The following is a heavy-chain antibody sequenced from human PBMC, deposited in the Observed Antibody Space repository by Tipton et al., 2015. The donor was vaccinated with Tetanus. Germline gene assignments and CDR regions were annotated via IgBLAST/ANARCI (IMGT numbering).Heavy chain of an antibody. Sequence: GLVKPSETLSLTCIVSGGSLRSSDYYGAWVRQSPVKGLEWIGSVSYSGRTYYNPSLKSRVTMSVDTSKNQFSLKLTSVSAADTAVYYCARANNEFPKKGPFDSWGQGSLVIVSS. CDR3: ARANNEFPKKGPFDS. J-gene: IGHJ4*02. D-gene: IGHD1-1*01. CDR2: VSYSGRT. CDR1: GGSLRSSDYY. V-gene: IGHV4-39*01.